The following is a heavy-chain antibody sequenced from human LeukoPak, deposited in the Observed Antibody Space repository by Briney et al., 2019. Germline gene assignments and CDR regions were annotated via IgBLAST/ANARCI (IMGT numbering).Heavy chain of an antibody. Sequence: GGSLRLSCAASGFTVSDNYMSWVRQAPGKGLXXXXVIYSGGSTYYADSVKGRFTISRDNSKSTLYLQMNSLRAEDTAVYYCARALSSRGWYYFDYWGQGTLVTVSS. D-gene: IGHD6-13*01. CDR3: ARALSSRGWYYFDY. CDR1: GFTVSDNY. J-gene: IGHJ4*02. V-gene: IGHV3-53*01. CDR2: IYSGGST.